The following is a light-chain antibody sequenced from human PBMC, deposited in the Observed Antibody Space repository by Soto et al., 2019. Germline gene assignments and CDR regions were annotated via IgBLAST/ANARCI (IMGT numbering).Light chain of an antibody. CDR2: DAF. J-gene: IGKJ1*01. CDR3: QQRT. CDR1: QSISSW. Sequence: DIQMTQSPSTLSASVGDRVTITCRASQSISSWLAWYQQKPGKAPKLLIYDAFSLESGVPSRFSGSGSGTEFTLTISSLQPDDFATYYCQQRTFGQGTKVEIK. V-gene: IGKV1-5*01.